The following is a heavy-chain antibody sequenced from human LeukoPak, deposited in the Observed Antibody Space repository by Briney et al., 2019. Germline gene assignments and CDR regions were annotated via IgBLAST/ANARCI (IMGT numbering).Heavy chain of an antibody. J-gene: IGHJ5*02. V-gene: IGHV3-74*01. CDR2: INTDGSST. D-gene: IGHD6-13*01. Sequence: GGSLGLSCAASGFTFSNYAMHWVRQAPGKGLVWVSRINTDGSSTSYADSVKGRFTISRDNAKNTLYLQMNSLRAEDTAVYYCARESGIAAALDLWGQGTLVTVSS. CDR3: ARESGIAAALDL. CDR1: GFTFSNYA.